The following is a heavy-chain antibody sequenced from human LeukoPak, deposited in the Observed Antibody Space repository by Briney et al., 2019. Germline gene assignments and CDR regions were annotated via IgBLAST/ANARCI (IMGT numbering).Heavy chain of an antibody. CDR2: ISSSGSTI. CDR3: AKRGNPAVGHHYLDV. D-gene: IGHD2-2*01. J-gene: IGHJ6*03. Sequence: PGGPLRLSCAASGFTFSSYEMNWVRQAPGKGLEWVSYISSSGSTIYYADSVKGRFTISRDNAKNSPYLQMNSLSAEDTAVYYCAKRGNPAVGHHYLDVWGEGTPVSVSS. V-gene: IGHV3-48*03. CDR1: GFTFSSYE.